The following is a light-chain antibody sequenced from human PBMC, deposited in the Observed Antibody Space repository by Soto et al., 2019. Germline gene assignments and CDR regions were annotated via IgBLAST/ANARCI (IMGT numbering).Light chain of an antibody. CDR1: QSLLHSNGYNY. CDR3: MQALHTPRT. CDR2: LGS. J-gene: IGKJ1*01. Sequence: DIVMTQSPLSLPVTPGEPASISCRSSQSLLHSNGYNYLDWYLQKQGQSPQLLIYLGSNRASGVPDRFSGSGSGTDFTLKISRVEAEDVGVYYCMQALHTPRTFGQGTKVEIK. V-gene: IGKV2-28*01.